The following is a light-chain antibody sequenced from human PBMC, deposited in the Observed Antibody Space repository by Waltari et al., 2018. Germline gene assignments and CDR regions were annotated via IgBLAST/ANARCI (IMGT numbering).Light chain of an antibody. CDR1: QNINNW. V-gene: IGKV1-5*03. Sequence: DIQMTQSPSTLSASVGDRVTITCRASQNINNWLAWFQLKPGKAPKLLIYQASGLQSGVPARFSGSGSGTDFTLTISGLQPDDFATYCCQQYNISPSTFGQGTKVEFK. CDR2: QAS. CDR3: QQYNISPST. J-gene: IGKJ1*01.